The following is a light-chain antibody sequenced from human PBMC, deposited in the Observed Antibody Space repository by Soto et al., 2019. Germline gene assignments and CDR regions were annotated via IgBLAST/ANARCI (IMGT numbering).Light chain of an antibody. CDR3: RENGFSPRT. Sequence: EIVLTQSPDTLSLSPGERATLSCRASQSVTSSDLAWYQHKPGQTPRLLIYGASLRATGIPDRFSGSASGIDFSLTISSLEPEDLAVYYCRENGFSPRTVGPGTRVDIK. CDR2: GAS. V-gene: IGKV3-20*01. CDR1: QSVTSSD. J-gene: IGKJ1*01.